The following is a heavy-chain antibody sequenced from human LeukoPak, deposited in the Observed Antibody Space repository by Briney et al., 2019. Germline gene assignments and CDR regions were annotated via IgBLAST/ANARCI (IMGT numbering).Heavy chain of an antibody. CDR3: VRGTPTPGVDY. D-gene: IGHD1-1*01. J-gene: IGHJ4*02. CDR1: GYPFSAHF. Sequence: ASVRVSCKASGYPFSAHFLNWVRQAPGQGLEWMGNIDTTTGNPRYAQDFTGRFVFSLDTSVSTAYLQITSLKADDTAAYYCVRGTPTPGVDYWGQGTQVTVSS. V-gene: IGHV7-4-1*02. CDR2: IDTTTGNP.